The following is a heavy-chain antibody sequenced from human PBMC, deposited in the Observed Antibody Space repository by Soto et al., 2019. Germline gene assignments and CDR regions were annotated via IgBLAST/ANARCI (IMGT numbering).Heavy chain of an antibody. V-gene: IGHV4-59*12. CDR2: IYYSGST. CDR3: ASFTKEWAAVPFDY. Sequence: PSETLSLTCTVSGGSISNYYWNWIRQPPGKGLEWIGYIYYSGSTNYNPSLKSRVTMSVDTSKNQFSLRLSSVTAADTAVYYCASFTKEWAAVPFDYWGQGTLVTVSS. J-gene: IGHJ4*02. D-gene: IGHD6-13*01. CDR1: GGSISNYY.